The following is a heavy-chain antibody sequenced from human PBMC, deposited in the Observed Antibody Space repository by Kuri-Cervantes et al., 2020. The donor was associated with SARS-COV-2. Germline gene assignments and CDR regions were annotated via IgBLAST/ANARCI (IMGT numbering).Heavy chain of an antibody. V-gene: IGHV4-38-2*02. J-gene: IGHJ5*02. CDR1: GYSISSGYY. CDR3: ARGSEELWFGELWSLKSVNWFDP. Sequence: SETLSLTCTVSGYSISSGYYWGWIRQPPGKGLEWIGSIYHSGSTYYNPSLKSRVTISVDTSKTHFSLSLISVTAADTAVYYCARGSEELWFGELWSLKSVNWFDPWGQGTLVTVSS. D-gene: IGHD3-10*01. CDR2: IYHSGST.